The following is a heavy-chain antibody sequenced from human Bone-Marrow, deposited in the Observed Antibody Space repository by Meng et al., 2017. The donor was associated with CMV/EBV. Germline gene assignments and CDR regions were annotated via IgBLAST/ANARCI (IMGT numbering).Heavy chain of an antibody. Sequence: GESLKISCAASGFTFSSYAMHWVRQAPGKGLEWVAVISYDGSNKYYADSVKGRFTISRDNSKNTLYLQMHSLRAEDTAVYYCARVLSSSSWLGGVEYYYYGMDVWGQGTTVTVSS. V-gene: IGHV3-30*04. CDR3: ARVLSSSSWLGGVEYYYYGMDV. J-gene: IGHJ6*02. CDR2: ISYDGSNK. D-gene: IGHD6-6*01. CDR1: GFTFSSYA.